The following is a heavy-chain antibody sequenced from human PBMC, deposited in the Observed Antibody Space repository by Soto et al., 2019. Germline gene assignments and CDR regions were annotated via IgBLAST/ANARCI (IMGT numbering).Heavy chain of an antibody. CDR2: ISSDGSNT. J-gene: IGHJ4*02. Sequence: QVPLAESGGGVVQPGGSLRLSCAASGFTFSKYHMHWVRQAPGKGLEWVAVISSDGSNTYYADSVKGRFTISRDNSENALYLQMNSLRVDDTAVYYCAKDVSGHAYWGQGTLVTVSS. CDR3: AKDVSGHAY. D-gene: IGHD5-12*01. CDR1: GFTFSKYH. V-gene: IGHV3-30*18.